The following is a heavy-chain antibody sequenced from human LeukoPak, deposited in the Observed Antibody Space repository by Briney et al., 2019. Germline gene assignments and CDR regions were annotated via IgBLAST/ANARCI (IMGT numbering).Heavy chain of an antibody. CDR1: GFTFSSYA. D-gene: IGHD1-26*01. CDR3: ARRYSGSPFDY. V-gene: IGHV3-30-3*01. Sequence: GGSLRLSCAASGFTFSSYAMHWVRQAPGKGLEWVADISYDGSNKYYADSVKGRFTISRDNSKNTLYLQMNSLRAEDTAVYYCARRYSGSPFDYWGQGTLVTVSS. J-gene: IGHJ4*02. CDR2: ISYDGSNK.